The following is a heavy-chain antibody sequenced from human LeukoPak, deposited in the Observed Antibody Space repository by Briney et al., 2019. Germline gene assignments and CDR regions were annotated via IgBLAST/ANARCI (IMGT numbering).Heavy chain of an antibody. CDR1: GGSISSHY. J-gene: IGHJ4*02. D-gene: IGHD5-18*01. CDR3: ATIKRGSIFGYFDF. V-gene: IGHV4-59*11. Sequence: SETLSLTCTVSGGSISSHYWSWIRQPPGKGLEWIAYLFDSVNTKDNPSLQSRLTLSADASKNQFSLRLSSVTAADTAVYYCATIKRGSIFGYFDFWGQGIKVTVSS. CDR2: LFDSVNT.